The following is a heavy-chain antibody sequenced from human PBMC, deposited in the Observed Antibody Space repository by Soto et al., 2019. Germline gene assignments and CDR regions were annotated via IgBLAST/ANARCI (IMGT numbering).Heavy chain of an antibody. V-gene: IGHV3-30*18. CDR2: ISYDGSNK. J-gene: IGHJ6*02. CDR3: AKDLGAHGGNSPSHYYYYGMDV. CDR1: GFTFSSYG. Sequence: GGSLRLSCAASGFTFSSYGMHWVRQAPGKGLEWVAVISYDGSNKYYADSVKGRFTISRNNSKNTLYLQMNSLRAEDTTVYYCAKDLGAHGGNSPSHYYYYGMDVWGQGTTVTVSS. D-gene: IGHD2-21*02.